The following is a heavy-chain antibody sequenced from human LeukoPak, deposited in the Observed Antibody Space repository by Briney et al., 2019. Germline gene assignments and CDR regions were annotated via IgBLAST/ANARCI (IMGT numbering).Heavy chain of an antibody. CDR1: GFTSSSYS. Sequence: GGSLRLSCAASGFTSSSYSMNWVRQAPGKGLEWVSSISSSSSYIYYADSVKGRFTISRDNAKNSLYLQMNSLRAEDTAVYYCTGIAVAGTLDYWGQGTLVTVSS. V-gene: IGHV3-21*01. J-gene: IGHJ4*02. CDR3: TGIAVAGTLDY. D-gene: IGHD6-19*01. CDR2: ISSSSSYI.